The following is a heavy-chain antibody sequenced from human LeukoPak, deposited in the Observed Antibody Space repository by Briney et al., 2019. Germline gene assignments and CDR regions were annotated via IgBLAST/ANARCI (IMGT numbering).Heavy chain of an antibody. J-gene: IGHJ4*02. CDR2: IYYSGST. V-gene: IGHV4-39*01. D-gene: IGHD3-9*01. Sequence: SETLSLTCTVSGGSISSSSYYWGWIRQPPGKGLEWIGSIYYSGSTYYNPSLKSRVTISVDTSKNQFSLKLSSVTAADTAVYYCARQRDYDILTGYIHRLDYWGQGTLVTVSS. CDR1: GGSISSSSYY. CDR3: ARQRDYDILTGYIHRLDY.